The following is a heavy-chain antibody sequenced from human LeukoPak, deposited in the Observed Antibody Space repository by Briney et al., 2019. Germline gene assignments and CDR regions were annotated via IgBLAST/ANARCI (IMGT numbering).Heavy chain of an antibody. CDR3: ATGIAAAGTSGYYYYYYGMDV. J-gene: IGHJ6*04. CDR2: INHSGST. D-gene: IGHD6-13*01. CDR1: GGSFSGYY. Sequence: SETLSLTCAVYGGSFSGYYWSWIRQPPGKGLEWIGEINHSGSTNYNPSLKSRVTISVDTSKNQFSLKLSSVIAADTAVYYCATGIAAAGTSGYYYYYYGMDVWGKGTTVTVSS. V-gene: IGHV4-34*01.